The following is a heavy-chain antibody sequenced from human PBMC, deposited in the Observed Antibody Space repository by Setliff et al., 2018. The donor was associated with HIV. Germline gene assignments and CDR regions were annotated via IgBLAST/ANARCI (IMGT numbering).Heavy chain of an antibody. CDR1: GGSISSSSYY. CDR2: MYYSGST. D-gene: IGHD5-18*01. V-gene: IGHV4-39*07. CDR3: ARVFVDTAVLRVLEYYFDS. Sequence: SETLSLTCTVSGGSISSSSYYWGWVRQPPGKGLEWIGSMYYSGSTYYTPSLKSRITISLDTSKNQFSLRMRSVTAADTAVYYCARVFVDTAVLRVLEYYFDSWGRGILVTVSS. J-gene: IGHJ4*02.